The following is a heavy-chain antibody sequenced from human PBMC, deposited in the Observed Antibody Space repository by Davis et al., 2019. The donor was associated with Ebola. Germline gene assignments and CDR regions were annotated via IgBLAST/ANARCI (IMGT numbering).Heavy chain of an antibody. CDR3: AKAGWQLVPPFDY. CDR2: ISYDGTNK. V-gene: IGHV3-30*18. D-gene: IGHD6-6*01. CDR1: GFTFSNYG. Sequence: GGSLRLSCAASGFTFSNYGMHWVRQAPGKGLEWVAVISYDGTNKYYADSVKGRFTISRDNSKNTLYLQMNSLRAEDTAVYYCAKAGWQLVPPFDYWGPGTLVTVSS. J-gene: IGHJ4*02.